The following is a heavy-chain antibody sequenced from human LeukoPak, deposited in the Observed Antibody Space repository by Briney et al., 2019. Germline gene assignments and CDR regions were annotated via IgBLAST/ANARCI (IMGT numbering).Heavy chain of an antibody. Sequence: PSETLSLTCTVSGGSISSSSYYWGWIRQPPGKGLEWIGSIYYSGSTYYNPSLKSRVTISVDKSKNQFSLKVNSVTAADTAVYYCASRKDDYGDIDCWGQGTLATVSS. J-gene: IGHJ4*02. CDR2: IYYSGST. V-gene: IGHV4-39*07. D-gene: IGHD4/OR15-4a*01. CDR3: ASRKDDYGDIDC. CDR1: GGSISSSSYY.